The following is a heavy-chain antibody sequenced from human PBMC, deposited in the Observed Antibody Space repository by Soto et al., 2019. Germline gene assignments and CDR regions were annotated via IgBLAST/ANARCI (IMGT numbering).Heavy chain of an antibody. CDR1: GFMFKSYV. D-gene: IGHD3-16*01. J-gene: IGHJ4*02. Sequence: QLQLVESGGGVVQPGTSLRLSCTASGFMFKSYVMHWVRQAPGKGLEWVALTSYDGNNKYYGDSVKGRFTVSRDNSKNTLHLQMXXXXXEDTALYYCARWGTTGGFDLWGQGTLVSVSS. CDR2: TSYDGNNK. CDR3: ARWGTTGGFDL. V-gene: IGHV3-30*19.